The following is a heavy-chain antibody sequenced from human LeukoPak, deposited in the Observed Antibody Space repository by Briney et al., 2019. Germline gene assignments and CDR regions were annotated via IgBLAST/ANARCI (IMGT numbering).Heavy chain of an antibody. D-gene: IGHD3-10*01. Sequence: GGSLRLSCAASGSTFSNYAMSWVRQPPGKGLEWVSTISNTGSDTYYADSVKGRFTISRDNSENTLYLQMNNLRAEDTAIHYCAKVPYSDYGSGRPPFMDVWGQGTTVAVSS. CDR1: GSTFSNYA. CDR3: AKVPYSDYGSGRPPFMDV. V-gene: IGHV3-23*01. CDR2: ISNTGSDT. J-gene: IGHJ6*02.